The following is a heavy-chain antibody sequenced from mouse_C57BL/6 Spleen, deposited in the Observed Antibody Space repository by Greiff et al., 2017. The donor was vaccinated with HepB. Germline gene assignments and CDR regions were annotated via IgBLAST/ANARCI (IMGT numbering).Heavy chain of an antibody. CDR1: GYTFTDYY. CDR3: ASYRDSMDY. Sequence: EVQLQQSGPELVKPGASVKISCKASGYTFTDYYMNWVKQSHGQSLEWIGDINPNNGGTSYNQKFKGKATLTVDKSSSTAYMELRSLTSEDSAVYYYASYRDSMDYWGQGTSVTVSS. CDR2: INPNNGGT. V-gene: IGHV1-26*01. J-gene: IGHJ4*01.